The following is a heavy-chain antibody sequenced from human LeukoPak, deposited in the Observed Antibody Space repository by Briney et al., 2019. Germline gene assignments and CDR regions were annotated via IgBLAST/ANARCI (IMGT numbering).Heavy chain of an antibody. Sequence: ASVKVSCKASGGTFSSYAISWVRQAPGQGLEWMGRIIPILGIANYAQKFQGRVTITTDESTSTAYMELSSLRSEDTAVYYCARVVDGGDGAFDYWGQGTLVTVSS. CDR2: IIPILGIA. CDR3: ARVVDGGDGAFDY. CDR1: GGTFSSYA. D-gene: IGHD5-24*01. V-gene: IGHV1-69*04. J-gene: IGHJ4*02.